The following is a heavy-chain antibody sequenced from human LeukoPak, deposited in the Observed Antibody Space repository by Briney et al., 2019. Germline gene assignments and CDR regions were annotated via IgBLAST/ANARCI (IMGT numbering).Heavy chain of an antibody. CDR1: GGSISSYY. D-gene: IGHD3-3*01. CDR2: IYYSGST. CDR3: ARHILRFPRIDYYYGMDV. J-gene: IGHJ6*02. V-gene: IGHV4-59*08. Sequence: PSETLSLTCTVSGGSISSYYWSWIRQPPGKGLERIGYIYYSGSTNYNPSLKSRVTISVDTSKNQFSLKLSSVTAADTAVYYCARHILRFPRIDYYYGMDVWGQGTTVTVSS.